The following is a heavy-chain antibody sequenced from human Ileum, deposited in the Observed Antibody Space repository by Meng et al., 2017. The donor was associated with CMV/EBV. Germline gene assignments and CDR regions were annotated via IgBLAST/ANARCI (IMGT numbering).Heavy chain of an antibody. V-gene: IGHV3-53*01. D-gene: IGHD3-10*01. Sequence: GEPLKISCAVSGFTVSSNYMIWVRQAPGKGLEWVSVIYTGGSTYYADSVKGRFTISRDTSKNTMYLQMNSLRAEDTAVYYCAREGPPYGSDLWGQGTLVTVSS. CDR2: IYTGGST. CDR3: AREGPPYGSDL. CDR1: GFTVSSNY. J-gene: IGHJ5*02.